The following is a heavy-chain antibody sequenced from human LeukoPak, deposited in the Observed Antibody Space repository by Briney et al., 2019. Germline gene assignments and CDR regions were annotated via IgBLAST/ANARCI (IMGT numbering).Heavy chain of an antibody. CDR2: IYYSGST. Sequence: MPSETLSLTCTVSGGSISSYYWSWIRQPPGKGLEWIGYIYYSGSTNYNPSLKSRVTIPVDTSKNQFSLKLSSVTAADTAVYYCAREGSSASRDAFDIWGQGTMVTVSS. CDR3: AREGSSASRDAFDI. V-gene: IGHV4-59*01. CDR1: GGSISSYY. J-gene: IGHJ3*02.